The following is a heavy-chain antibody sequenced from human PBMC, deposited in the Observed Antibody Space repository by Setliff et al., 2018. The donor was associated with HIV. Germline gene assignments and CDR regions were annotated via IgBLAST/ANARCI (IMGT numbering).Heavy chain of an antibody. D-gene: IGHD6-19*01. CDR1: GESINSSGYY. CDR3: ARAGRYSSGWYANYYFDF. Sequence: PSETLSLTCTVSGESINSSGYYWAWIRQPPGKGLEWIGSIYYSGSTSYCPSLKSRVTMSVDTSKNQFSLKLSSVTAADTAIFYCARAGRYSSGWYANYYFDFWGQGTLVTVSS. J-gene: IGHJ4*02. V-gene: IGHV4-39*07. CDR2: IYYSGST.